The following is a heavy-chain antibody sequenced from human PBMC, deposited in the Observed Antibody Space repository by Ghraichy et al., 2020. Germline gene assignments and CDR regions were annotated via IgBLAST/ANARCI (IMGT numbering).Heavy chain of an antibody. Sequence: GSLSLTCAVSGYFISSGYYWGWIRQPPGKGLEWIGSIYHSGSTYYNRSLKSRVTISVDTPKNQFSLKVTSVTAADTAVYFCAKVVGTSIHYGMDVWGQGTSVTVSS. CDR3: AKVVGTSIHYGMDV. CDR2: IYHSGST. V-gene: IGHV4-38-2*01. CDR1: GYFISSGYY. D-gene: IGHD3-22*01. J-gene: IGHJ6*02.